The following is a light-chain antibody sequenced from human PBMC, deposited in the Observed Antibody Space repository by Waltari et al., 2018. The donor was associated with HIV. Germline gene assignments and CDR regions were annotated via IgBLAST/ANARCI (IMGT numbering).Light chain of an antibody. CDR1: SSDVGRYDY. CDR2: EVN. V-gene: IGLV2-8*01. Sequence: QSALTQPPSASGSPGQSVTISCTGTSSDVGRYDYVSWYQQHPGKAPKLLIYEVNKRPSGGPDRFSGSKSGNTASLTVSGLQAEDDAEYYCTSYAGINPVAFGGGTNLTVL. CDR3: TSYAGINPVA. J-gene: IGLJ2*01.